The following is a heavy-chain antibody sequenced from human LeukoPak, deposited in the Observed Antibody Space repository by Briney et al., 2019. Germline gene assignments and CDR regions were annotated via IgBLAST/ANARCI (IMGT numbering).Heavy chain of an antibody. V-gene: IGHV4-30-2*01. J-gene: IGHJ6*02. Sequence: SETLSLTCAVSGGSISSGGYSWSWIRQPPGKGLEWIGYIYHSGSTYYNPSLKSRVTISVDRSKNQFSLKLSSVTAADTAVYYCARGSDFWSGYYTGYYYYGMDVWGQGTTVTVSS. D-gene: IGHD3-3*01. CDR1: GGSISSGGYS. CDR3: ARGSDFWSGYYTGYYYYGMDV. CDR2: IYHSGST.